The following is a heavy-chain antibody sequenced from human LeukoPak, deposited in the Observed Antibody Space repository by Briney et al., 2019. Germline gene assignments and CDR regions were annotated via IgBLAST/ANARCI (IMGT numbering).Heavy chain of an antibody. Sequence: ASVKVSCKVSGYTLTELSMHWVRQAPGKGLEWMGGFDPEDGETIYAQKFQGRVTMTRDTSISTAYMELSRLRSDDTAVYYCARGGRSIFGVVDAFDIWGQGTLVTVSS. D-gene: IGHD3-3*01. CDR2: FDPEDGET. V-gene: IGHV1-24*01. J-gene: IGHJ3*02. CDR3: ARGGRSIFGVVDAFDI. CDR1: GYTLTELS.